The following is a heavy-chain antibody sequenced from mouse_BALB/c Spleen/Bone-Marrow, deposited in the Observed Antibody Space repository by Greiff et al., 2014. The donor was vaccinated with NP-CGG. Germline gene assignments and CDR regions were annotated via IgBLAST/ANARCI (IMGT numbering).Heavy chain of an antibody. CDR1: GFAFSSYD. CDR3: ARPLYYYGSSPFYAMDY. CDR2: ISSGGGST. Sequence: DVMLVESGGGLVKPGGSLKLSCAASGFAFSSYDMSWVRQTPEKRLEWVAYISSGGGSTYYPGTVKGRFTISRDNAKNTLYLQMSSLKSEDTAMYYCARPLYYYGSSPFYAMDYWGQGTSVTVSS. J-gene: IGHJ4*01. D-gene: IGHD1-1*01. V-gene: IGHV5-12-1*01.